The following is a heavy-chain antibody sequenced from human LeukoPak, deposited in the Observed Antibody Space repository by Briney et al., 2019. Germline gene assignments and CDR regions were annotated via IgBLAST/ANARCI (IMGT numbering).Heavy chain of an antibody. V-gene: IGHV5-51*01. J-gene: IGHJ6*03. Sequence: GESLKISCKGSGYSFTSYWIGWVRQMPGKGLEWMGIIYPGDSGTRYSPSFQGQVTISADKSISTAYLQWSSLKASDTAMYYCARLNGYNPYYYYYMDVWGKGTTVTVSS. CDR1: GYSFTSYW. CDR3: ARLNGYNPYYYYYMDV. D-gene: IGHD5-24*01. CDR2: IYPGDSGT.